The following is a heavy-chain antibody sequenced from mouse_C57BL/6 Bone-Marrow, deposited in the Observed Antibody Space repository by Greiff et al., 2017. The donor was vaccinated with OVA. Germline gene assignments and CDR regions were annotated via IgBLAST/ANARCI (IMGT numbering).Heavy chain of an antibody. Sequence: VQLQQPGAELVKPGASVKMSCKASGYTFTSYWITWVKQRPGQGLEWIGDVYPGSGSTNYNEKFKGKATVTVDTSSSTAYMQLSSLTSEDSAVYDCARDGSGGGFAYWGQGTLVTVSA. J-gene: IGHJ3*01. CDR3: ARDGSGGGFAY. CDR2: VYPGSGST. CDR1: GYTFTSYW. D-gene: IGHD1-1*01. V-gene: IGHV1-55*01.